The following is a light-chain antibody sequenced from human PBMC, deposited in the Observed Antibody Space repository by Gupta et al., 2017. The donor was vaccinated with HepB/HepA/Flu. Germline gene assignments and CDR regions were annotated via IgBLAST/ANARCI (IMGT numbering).Light chain of an antibody. J-gene: IGLJ2*01. V-gene: IGLV2-14*01. Sequence: QSALTQPASVSGSPGQSTTISCTGTSSDVGGYNYVSWYQQHPGKAPKLMIYDVSNRPSGVSNRFSGSKSGNTASLTISGLQAEDEADYYCSSLSVFGGGTKLTVL. CDR3: SSLSV. CDR1: SSDVGGYNY. CDR2: DVS.